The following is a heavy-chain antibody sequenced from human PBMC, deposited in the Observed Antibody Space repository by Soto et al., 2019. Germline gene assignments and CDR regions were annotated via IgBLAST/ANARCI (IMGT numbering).Heavy chain of an antibody. J-gene: IGHJ6*02. D-gene: IGHD5-12*01. V-gene: IGHV2-70*01. CDR2: IDWDDDK. CDR1: GFSLSTSGMC. Sequence: SGPTLVNPTQTLTLTCTFSGFSLSTSGMCVSWIRQPPGKALEWLAFIDWDDDKYYTTSLKTRLTISKDTSKNQVVLTMTNMDPVDTATYHCARTRYSGSDNSMDVWGQGTTVTVSS. CDR3: ARTRYSGSDNSMDV.